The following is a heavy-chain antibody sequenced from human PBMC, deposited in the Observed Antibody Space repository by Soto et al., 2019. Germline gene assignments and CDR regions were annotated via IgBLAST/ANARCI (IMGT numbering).Heavy chain of an antibody. CDR3: VRGKVAAGFDY. J-gene: IGHJ4*02. D-gene: IGHD6-13*01. Sequence: GGSLRLSFAASEFTFTHYWMHWVRQAPGKGLVWVSRISSDGTTTNYADSVKGRFTISRDNAKNMLFLQMASLRVEDRAIYYCVRGKVAAGFDYWGQGALVTVSS. CDR2: ISSDGTTT. V-gene: IGHV3-74*01. CDR1: EFTFTHYW.